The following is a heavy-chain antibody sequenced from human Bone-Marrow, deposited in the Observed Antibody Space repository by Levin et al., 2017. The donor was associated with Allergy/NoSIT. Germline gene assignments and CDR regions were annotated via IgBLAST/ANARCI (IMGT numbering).Heavy chain of an antibody. J-gene: IGHJ4*02. Sequence: MTSETLSLSCVVSGASVRGERYYWAWIRQPPGKGLEWIGSIHYGGNTFYNASLKSRLTLSVDTSNNLFSLRLTSVTAADTAVYFCASDVSSVFRFGGQGTLVTVSS. D-gene: IGHD5/OR15-5a*01. CDR2: IHYGGNT. CDR1: GASVRGERYY. V-gene: IGHV4-39*07. CDR3: ASDVSSVFRF.